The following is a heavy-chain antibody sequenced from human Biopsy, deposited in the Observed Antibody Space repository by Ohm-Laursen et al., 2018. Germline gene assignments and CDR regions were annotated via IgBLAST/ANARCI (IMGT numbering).Heavy chain of an antibody. D-gene: IGHD6-19*01. Sequence: SETLSLTCPVSGDSVSSGSFYWTWIRQPPGQGLEYIGYIYDRGSTANYNPSLESRVTMSVDMHKNQFSLKLSSVTAADTAIYYCARGMRSSGWPYFDSWGQGTLVTVSS. J-gene: IGHJ4*02. CDR3: ARGMRSSGWPYFDS. CDR1: GDSVSSGSFY. CDR2: IYDRGSTA. V-gene: IGHV4-61*01.